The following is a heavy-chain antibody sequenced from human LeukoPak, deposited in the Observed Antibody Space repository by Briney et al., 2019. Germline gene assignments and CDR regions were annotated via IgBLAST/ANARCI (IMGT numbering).Heavy chain of an antibody. Sequence: GGSLRLSCAASGFTLNNYAMSWVRQAPGKGLEWVSSISSSSSYIYYADSVKGRFTISRDNAKNSLYLQMNSLRAEDTAVYYCARDFGGGNPSSWGQGTLVTVSS. CDR2: ISSSSSYI. CDR3: ARDFGGGNPSS. CDR1: GFTLNNYA. J-gene: IGHJ4*02. V-gene: IGHV3-21*01. D-gene: IGHD4-23*01.